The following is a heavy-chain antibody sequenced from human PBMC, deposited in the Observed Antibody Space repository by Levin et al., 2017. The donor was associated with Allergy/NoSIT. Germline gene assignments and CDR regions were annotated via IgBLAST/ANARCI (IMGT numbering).Heavy chain of an antibody. CDR2: ISAYNDNT. CDR3: ARGMGITAAAGD. V-gene: IGHV1-18*01. CDR1: GPMFRSYA. J-gene: IGHJ4*02. Sequence: GESLKISCKASGPMFRSYAFSWVRQAPGKGLEWIAWISAYNDNTEYEQSVQGRVTLTTDRSATTVYMELRGLTSDDTAIYYCARGMGITAAAGDWGQGALVTVSS. D-gene: IGHD6-25*01.